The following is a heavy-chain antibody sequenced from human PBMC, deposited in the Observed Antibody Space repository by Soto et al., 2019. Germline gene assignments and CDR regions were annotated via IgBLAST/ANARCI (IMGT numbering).Heavy chain of an antibody. V-gene: IGHV3-21*01. CDR2: ISSSSSYI. Sequence: GGSLRLSCAASGFTFSSYSMNWVRQAPGKGLEWVSSISSSSSYIYYADSVKGRFTISRDNAKNSLYLQMNSLRAEDTAVYYCARVPIVGATAGGFFDYWGQGTLVTVSS. J-gene: IGHJ4*02. CDR1: GFTFSSYS. CDR3: ARVPIVGATAGGFFDY. D-gene: IGHD1-26*01.